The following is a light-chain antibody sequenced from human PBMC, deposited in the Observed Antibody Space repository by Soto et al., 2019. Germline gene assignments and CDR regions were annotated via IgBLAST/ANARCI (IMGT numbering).Light chain of an antibody. J-gene: IGLJ1*01. CDR1: SSVVGVYNY. V-gene: IGLV2-14*01. CDR2: EVS. CDR3: SSYTSSSIDYV. Sequence: QSALTQPASVSGSPGQSITIYCTGTSSVVGVYNYVSWYQQHPGKAPKLMIYEVSNRPSGVSNRFSGSKSGNTASLTISGLQAEDEADYYCSSYTSSSIDYVFGTGTKVTVL.